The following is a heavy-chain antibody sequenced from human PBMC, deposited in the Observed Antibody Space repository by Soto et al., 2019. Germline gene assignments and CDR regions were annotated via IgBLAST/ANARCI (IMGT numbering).Heavy chain of an antibody. Sequence: PWGSLLISCASSVFTFSSYSMNWVRQAPGKGLDWVSSISSSSSYIYYADSVKGRFTISRDNSKNSLYLQMNSLRAEDTAVYYCARDRGGYDRLYYYHGMDVWGQGTTVTVSS. CDR1: VFTFSSYS. CDR3: ARDRGGYDRLYYYHGMDV. D-gene: IGHD5-12*01. J-gene: IGHJ6*01. CDR2: ISSSSSYI. V-gene: IGHV3-21*01.